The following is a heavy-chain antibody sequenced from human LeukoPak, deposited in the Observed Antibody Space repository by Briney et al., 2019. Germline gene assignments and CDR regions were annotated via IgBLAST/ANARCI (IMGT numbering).Heavy chain of an antibody. J-gene: IGHJ3*02. CDR2: IYPNSGGT. CDR3: ARGIAVAPGDTFDI. Sequence: APVKVSCKASGYTFTGYYMHWARQAPGQGLEWMGWIYPNSGGTNYAQKFQGRVTMTRDTSISTGYMELSSLRSDDTAVYYCARGIAVAPGDTFDIWGQGTMVTVSS. D-gene: IGHD6-19*01. CDR1: GYTFTGYY. V-gene: IGHV1-2*02.